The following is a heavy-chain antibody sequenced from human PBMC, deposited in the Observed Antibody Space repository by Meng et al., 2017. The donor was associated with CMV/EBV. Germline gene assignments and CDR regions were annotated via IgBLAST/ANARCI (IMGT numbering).Heavy chain of an antibody. CDR3: ARDQDFWSGPLLFYYGMDV. Sequence: GESLKIPCAASGFTFSSYSMNWVRQAPGKGLEWVSSISSSSSYIYYADSVKGRFTISRDNAKNSLYLQMNSLRTEDTAVYYCARDQDFWSGPLLFYYGMDVWGQGTTVTVSS. D-gene: IGHD3-3*01. CDR1: GFTFSSYS. CDR2: ISSSSSYI. V-gene: IGHV3-21*01. J-gene: IGHJ6*02.